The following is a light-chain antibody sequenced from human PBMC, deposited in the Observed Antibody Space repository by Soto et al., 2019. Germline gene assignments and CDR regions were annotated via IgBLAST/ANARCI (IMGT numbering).Light chain of an antibody. J-gene: IGLJ3*02. CDR1: SSDIGGYDY. V-gene: IGLV2-14*01. CDR3: NSYASSRTPV. Sequence: QSALTQPPSASGSPGQSVTISCTGTSSDIGGYDYVSWYQQHPGTAPQLMIYEVSNRPSGVSNRFSGSKSGNTASLTISGLQAEDEAIYYCNSYASSRTPVFGGGTKLTVL. CDR2: EVS.